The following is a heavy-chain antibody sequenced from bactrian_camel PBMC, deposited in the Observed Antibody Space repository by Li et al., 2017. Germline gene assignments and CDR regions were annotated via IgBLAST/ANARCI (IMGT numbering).Heavy chain of an antibody. CDR1: GRIYSSNC. CDR3: AADRSLVCFDRGYEWHY. J-gene: IGHJ4*01. D-gene: IGHD3*01. Sequence: HVQLVESGGGSVQAEGSLTLSCAASGRIYSSNCMAWFRQAPGKEPERVATIYTNGKTYYADSVKDRFTISLDGAVNTLYLRMNSLKPEDTAMYYCAADRSLVCFDRGYEWHYYGQGTQVTVS. CDR2: IYTNGKT. V-gene: IGHV3S53*01.